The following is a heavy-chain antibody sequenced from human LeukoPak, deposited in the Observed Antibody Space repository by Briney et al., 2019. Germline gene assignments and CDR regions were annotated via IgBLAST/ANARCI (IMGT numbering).Heavy chain of an antibody. CDR3: TRDRRDGYNYVDI. CDR1: GGSISSHY. V-gene: IGHV4-59*11. D-gene: IGHD5-24*01. J-gene: IGHJ4*02. Sequence: SETLSLTCTVSGGSISSHYWSWIRQPPGKGLEWIGYISYSGSTNYDPSLKSRVTMSVDTSKNQFSLKLSSVTAADTAVYYCTRDRRDGYNYVDIWGQGTLVTVSS. CDR2: ISYSGST.